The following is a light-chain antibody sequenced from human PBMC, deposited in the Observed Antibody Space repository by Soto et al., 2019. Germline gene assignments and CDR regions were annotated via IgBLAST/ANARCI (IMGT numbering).Light chain of an antibody. CDR3: LSYGKV. V-gene: IGLV2-23*01. Sequence: QSSLSQPASVSGSAGQSITISCTGINSGVVNYEYVSWYQQFPDKAPKLIIYEGRERPSGVSDRFSGSKSDNAASLTISALQTEDEAEYFCLSYGKVFGTGTKVTVL. CDR2: EGR. CDR1: NSGVVNYEY. J-gene: IGLJ1*01.